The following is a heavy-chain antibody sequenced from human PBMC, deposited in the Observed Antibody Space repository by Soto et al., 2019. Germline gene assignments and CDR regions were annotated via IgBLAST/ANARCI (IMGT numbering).Heavy chain of an antibody. V-gene: IGHV4-31*03. CDR1: GGSISSGDYY. Sequence: QVQLQESGPGLVKPSQTLSLTCTVSGGSISSGDYYWSWIRQHPGKGLEWIGYIYYSGSTYYNPSLKSRVTISVDTSKNQFSLKLSSVTAADTAVYYCARWWSGSRQGCDPWGHGTLVTVSS. CDR3: ARWWSGSRQGCDP. J-gene: IGHJ5*02. D-gene: IGHD3-3*01. CDR2: IYYSGST.